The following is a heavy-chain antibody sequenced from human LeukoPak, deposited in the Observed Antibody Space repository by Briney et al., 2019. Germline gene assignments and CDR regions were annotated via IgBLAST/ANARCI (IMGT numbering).Heavy chain of an antibody. D-gene: IGHD4-17*01. Sequence: GGSLRLSCAASGFTFSSYAMHWVRQSLGKGLEWVAVMSYDGFNKYYADSVKGRFTISRDNSKNTLYLQMNSLRAEDTAVYYCAREGDYNFDYWGQGTLVTVSS. V-gene: IGHV3-30*03. CDR2: MSYDGFNK. CDR3: AREGDYNFDY. CDR1: GFTFSSYA. J-gene: IGHJ4*02.